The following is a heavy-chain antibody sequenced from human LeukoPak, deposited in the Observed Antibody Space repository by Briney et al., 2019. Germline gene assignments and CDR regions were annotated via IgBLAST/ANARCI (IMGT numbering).Heavy chain of an antibody. CDR2: ISAYNGNT. Sequence: ASVKVSCKASGYTFTSYGISLVRQAPGQGLEWMGWISAYNGNTNYAQKLQGRVTMTTDTSTSTAYMELRSLRSDDTAVYYCARECGGSFPYYYYGMDVWGQGTTVTVSS. CDR1: GYTFTSYG. CDR3: ARECGGSFPYYYYGMDV. V-gene: IGHV1-18*01. D-gene: IGHD2-15*01. J-gene: IGHJ6*02.